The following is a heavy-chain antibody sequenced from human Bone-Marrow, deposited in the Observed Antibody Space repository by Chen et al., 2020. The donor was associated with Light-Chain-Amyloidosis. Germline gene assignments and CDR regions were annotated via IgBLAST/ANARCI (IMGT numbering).Heavy chain of an antibody. Sequence: QVQLQEWGTGLLKPSETLSLTCAVYGAPFSNYYWTWVRQAPGKGMEWMGEIIETGSASFNPTRKSRLTMSVEKSKKQFSLKLTSVTAADTAVYYCARAIYRYYDLVNFYHYMDVWGRGTTVTVS. D-gene: IGHD3-3*01. J-gene: IGHJ6*03. CDR2: IIETGSA. V-gene: IGHV4-34*12. CDR1: GAPFSNYY. CDR3: ARAIYRYYDLVNFYHYMDV.